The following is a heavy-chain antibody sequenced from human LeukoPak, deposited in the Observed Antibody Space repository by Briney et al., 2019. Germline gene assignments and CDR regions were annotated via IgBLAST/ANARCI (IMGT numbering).Heavy chain of an antibody. J-gene: IGHJ4*02. CDR1: GYSFTSYG. CDR3: ARIVEMATISAYFDY. V-gene: IGHV1-18*01. Sequence: ASVKVSCKASGYSFTSYGIGRVRQAPGQWLEWMGCTSAYNGNTNYAQKLQGRVTMTTDTSTSTAYMELRSLRSDDTAVYYCARIVEMATISAYFDYWGQGTLVTVSS. CDR2: TSAYNGNT. D-gene: IGHD5-24*01.